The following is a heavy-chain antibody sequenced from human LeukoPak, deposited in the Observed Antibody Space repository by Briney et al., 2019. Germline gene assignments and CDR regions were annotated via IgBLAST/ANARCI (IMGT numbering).Heavy chain of an antibody. CDR3: VGRFDY. CDR2: ISYDGSNK. CDR1: GFTFSSYA. Sequence: GGSLRLSCAASGFTFSSYAMHWVRQAPGKGLEWVAVISYDGSNKCYADSVKGRFTISRDNSKNTLYLQMNSLRAEDTAVYYCVGRFDYWGQGTLVTVSS. V-gene: IGHV3-30-3*01. J-gene: IGHJ4*02.